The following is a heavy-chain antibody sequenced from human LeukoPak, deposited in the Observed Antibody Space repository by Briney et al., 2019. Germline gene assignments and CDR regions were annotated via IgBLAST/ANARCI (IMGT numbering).Heavy chain of an antibody. CDR3: AKDYYDSSGYHYYYYYYGMDV. D-gene: IGHD3-22*01. CDR1: GFTFSTNA. Sequence: GGSLRLSCLTSGFTFSTNAMSWVRQAPGKGLEWVANIKQDGSEKYYVDSVKGRFTISRDNAKNSLYLQMNSLRAEDTAVYYCAKDYYDSSGYHYYYYYYGMDVWGQGTTVTVSS. V-gene: IGHV3-7*01. J-gene: IGHJ6*02. CDR2: IKQDGSEK.